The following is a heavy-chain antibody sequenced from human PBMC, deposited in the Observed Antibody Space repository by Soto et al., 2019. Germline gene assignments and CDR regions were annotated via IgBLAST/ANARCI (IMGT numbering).Heavy chain of an antibody. CDR1: GYSFTSYW. D-gene: IGHD2-15*01. J-gene: IGHJ6*02. V-gene: IGHV1-18*04. CDR3: ARSPGLVVVVVAAKWYYYGMDV. CDR2: ISAYNGNT. Sequence: GESLKISCKGSGYSFTSYWISWVRQAPGQGLEWMGWISAYNGNTNYAQKLQGRVTMTTDTSTSTAYMELRSLRSDDTAVYYCARSPGLVVVVVAAKWYYYGMDVWGQGTTVTVSS.